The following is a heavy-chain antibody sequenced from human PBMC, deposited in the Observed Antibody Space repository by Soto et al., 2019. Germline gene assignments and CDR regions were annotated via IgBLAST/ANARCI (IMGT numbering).Heavy chain of an antibody. CDR1: GGSFSGYY. CDR2: INHSGST. V-gene: IGHV4-34*01. Sequence: QVQLQQWGAGLLKPSETLSLTCAVYGGSFSGYYWSWIRQPPGKGLEWMGEINHSGSTNYNPSLKSRVTLSVDTSKNQFSLKLSSVTAADTAVYYCASSIAVAGKNDYWGQGTLVTVSS. J-gene: IGHJ4*02. CDR3: ASSIAVAGKNDY. D-gene: IGHD6-19*01.